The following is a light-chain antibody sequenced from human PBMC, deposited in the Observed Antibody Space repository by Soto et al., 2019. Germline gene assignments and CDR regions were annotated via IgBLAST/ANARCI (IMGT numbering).Light chain of an antibody. CDR1: SSNIGAGYD. Sequence: QSALTQPPSVSGAPGQRVTISCTGSSSNIGAGYDVHWYQQLPGTAPKLLIFGNSNRPSGVPDRFSGSKSGTSASLAITGLQAEDEADYYCQPYDGSLRGFYVFGTATKATVL. CDR2: GNS. CDR3: QPYDGSLRGFYV. J-gene: IGLJ1*01. V-gene: IGLV1-40*01.